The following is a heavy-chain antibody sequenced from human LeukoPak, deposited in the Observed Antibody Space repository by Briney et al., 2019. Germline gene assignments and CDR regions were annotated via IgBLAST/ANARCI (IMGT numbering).Heavy chain of an antibody. CDR1: GGSISSYY. D-gene: IGHD4-17*01. J-gene: IGHJ2*01. Sequence: SETLSLTCIVSGGSISSYYWNWIRQPPGKGLEWIGYIYYSGSTDYNPSLKSRVTISVDTSKSQFSLKLTSVTAADTAVYYCARGTTVTTSRVYWYFDLWGRGTLVTVSS. CDR3: ARGTTVTTSRVYWYFDL. CDR2: IYYSGST. V-gene: IGHV4-59*01.